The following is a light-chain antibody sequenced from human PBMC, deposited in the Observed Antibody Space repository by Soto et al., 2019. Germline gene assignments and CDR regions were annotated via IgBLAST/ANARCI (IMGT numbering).Light chain of an antibody. J-gene: IGLJ2*01. CDR3: SSYAGSRTGV. CDR2: EGN. V-gene: IGLV2-23*01. CDR1: SSDVGSYKL. Sequence: QSALTQPASVSGSHGQSITISCTGTSSDVGSYKLVSWYQQHPGKAPKLIIYEGNKRPSGLSNRFSGSKSGNTASLTISGLQAEDEADYYCSSYAGSRTGVFGGGTKLTVL.